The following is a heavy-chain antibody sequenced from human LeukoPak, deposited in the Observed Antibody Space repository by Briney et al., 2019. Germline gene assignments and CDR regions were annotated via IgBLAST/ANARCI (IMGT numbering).Heavy chain of an antibody. CDR1: GFTFRTFE. J-gene: IGHJ4*02. CDR3: ARVPRITMVRGVIMAYYFDY. Sequence: QPGGSLRLSCAASGFTFRTFEMNWVRQAPGKGLEWVSYISSSGSNIYYADSVKGRFTISRDNAKNSLYLQMNSLRAEDTAVYYCARVPRITMVRGVIMAYYFDYWGQGTLVTVSS. V-gene: IGHV3-48*03. CDR2: ISSSGSNI. D-gene: IGHD3-10*01.